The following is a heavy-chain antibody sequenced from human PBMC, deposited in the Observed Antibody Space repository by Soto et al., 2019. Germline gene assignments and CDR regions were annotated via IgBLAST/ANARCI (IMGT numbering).Heavy chain of an antibody. CDR1: GYTFTSYG. CDR2: ISAYNGNT. CDR3: ASSWEGCTNGVCYLFDY. V-gene: IGHV1-18*01. J-gene: IGHJ4*02. D-gene: IGHD2-8*01. Sequence: QVQLVQSGAEVKKPGASVKVSCKASGYTFTSYGISWVRQAPGRGLEWMGWISAYNGNTNYAQKLQGRVTMTTDTSTSTAYMELRSLRSDDTAVYYCASSWEGCTNGVCYLFDYWGQGTLVTVSS.